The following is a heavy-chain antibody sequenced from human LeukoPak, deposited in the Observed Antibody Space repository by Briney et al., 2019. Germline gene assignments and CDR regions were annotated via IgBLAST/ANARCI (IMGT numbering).Heavy chain of an antibody. D-gene: IGHD4-17*01. J-gene: IGHJ4*02. Sequence: SETLSLTCTVSGGSISSYYWSWIRQPPGKGLEWIGYIYYSGSTNYNPSLKSRVTISVDTSKNQFSLKLSSVTAADTAVYYCARETTGTPTDYWGQGTLVTVSS. CDR2: IYYSGST. CDR1: GGSISSYY. V-gene: IGHV4-59*01. CDR3: ARETTGTPTDY.